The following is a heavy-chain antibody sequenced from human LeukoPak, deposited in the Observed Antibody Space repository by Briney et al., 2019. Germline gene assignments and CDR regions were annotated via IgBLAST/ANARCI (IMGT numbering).Heavy chain of an antibody. Sequence: GGSLRLSCAASGFTFSSYSMNWVRQAPGKGLEWVSSISSSSSYIYYADSVKGRFTISRDNSKNTLYLQMNSLRAEDTAVYYSASVQQLGGYFDYWGQGTLVTVSS. CDR3: ASVQQLGGYFDY. D-gene: IGHD6-6*01. J-gene: IGHJ4*02. CDR2: ISSSSSYI. V-gene: IGHV3-21*04. CDR1: GFTFSSYS.